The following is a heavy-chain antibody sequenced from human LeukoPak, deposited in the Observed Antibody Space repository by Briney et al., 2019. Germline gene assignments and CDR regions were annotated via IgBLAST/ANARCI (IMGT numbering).Heavy chain of an antibody. D-gene: IGHD1-26*01. J-gene: IGHJ4*02. V-gene: IGHV4-59*01. CDR3: ARAPGELRYFDY. Sequence: SETLSLTCSVSGGSINSYYWNWIRQPPGKGLEWIGYIYHSGSTNYNPSLKSRVTISVDTSKNQFSLKLSSVTAADTAVYYCARAPGELRYFDYWGQGALVTVSS. CDR2: IYHSGST. CDR1: GGSINSYY.